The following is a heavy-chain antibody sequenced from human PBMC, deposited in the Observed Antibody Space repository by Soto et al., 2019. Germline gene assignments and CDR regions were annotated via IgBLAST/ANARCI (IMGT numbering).Heavy chain of an antibody. CDR1: GGSFTGYY. J-gene: IGHJ5*02. D-gene: IGHD4-17*01. CDR3: ARETYGDYVGYFDP. V-gene: IGHV4-34*01. Sequence: PSETLSLTCAVYGGSFTGYYLTWIRQPPGTGLEWIVEINHSGSTNYNPSLKSRVTMSVDTSKNQFSLKLTSVTAVDTAVYYCARETYGDYVGYFDPWGQGIQVTVS. CDR2: INHSGST.